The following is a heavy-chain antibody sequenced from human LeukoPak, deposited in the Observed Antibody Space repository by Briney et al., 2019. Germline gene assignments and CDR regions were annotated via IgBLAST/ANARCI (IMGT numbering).Heavy chain of an antibody. CDR1: GFTFDDYG. CDR3: ARSMATTRYYYYYMDV. CDR2: INWNGGST. D-gene: IGHD5-24*01. Sequence: GGSLRLSCAASGFTFDDYGMSWVRQAPGKGLEWVSGINWNGGSTGYADSVKGRFTISRDNAKNSLYLQMNSLRAEDTALYYCARSMATTRYYYYYMDVWGKGTTVTVSS. J-gene: IGHJ6*03. V-gene: IGHV3-20*04.